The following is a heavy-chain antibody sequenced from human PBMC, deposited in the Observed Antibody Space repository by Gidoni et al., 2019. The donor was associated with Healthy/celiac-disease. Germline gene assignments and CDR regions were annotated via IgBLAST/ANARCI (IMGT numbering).Heavy chain of an antibody. CDR3: ARATYCTNGVCHLGYFDY. J-gene: IGHJ4*02. CDR1: GFTFSSYG. Sequence: QVQLVESGGGVVQPGRSLRLSCAASGFTFSSYGMHWVRQAPGKGLEWVAGIWYDGSNKYYADSVKGRFTISRDNSKNTLYLQMNSLRAEDTAVYYCARATYCTNGVCHLGYFDYWGQGTLVTVSS. V-gene: IGHV3-33*01. CDR2: IWYDGSNK. D-gene: IGHD2-8*01.